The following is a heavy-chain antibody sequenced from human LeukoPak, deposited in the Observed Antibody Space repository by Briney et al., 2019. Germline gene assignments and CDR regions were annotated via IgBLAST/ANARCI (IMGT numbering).Heavy chain of an antibody. V-gene: IGHV4-30-2*01. J-gene: IGHJ6*02. Sequence: SQTLSLTCAVSGGSISSGGYSWSWIRQPPGKGLEWIGYIYHSGSTYYNPSLKSRVTISVDRSKNQFSLKLSSVTAADTAVYYCARADYPYYYGMDVWGQGTTVTVSS. CDR1: GGSISSGGYS. CDR2: IYHSGST. D-gene: IGHD4-11*01. CDR3: ARADYPYYYGMDV.